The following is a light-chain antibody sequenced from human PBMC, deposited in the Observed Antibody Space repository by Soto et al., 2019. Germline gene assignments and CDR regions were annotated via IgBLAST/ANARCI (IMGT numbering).Light chain of an antibody. CDR1: SSDVGTYNY. V-gene: IGLV2-14*03. CDR2: DVS. CDR3: SAYASSSTLL. J-gene: IGLJ2*01. Sequence: QSALTQPASVSGSPGQSITISCTGTSSDVGTYNYVSWYQQHPGKAPKLMIYDVSNRPSGVSNRFSGSKSGSAASLAISGLQAEDESDYYCSAYASSSTLLFGGGTKLTVL.